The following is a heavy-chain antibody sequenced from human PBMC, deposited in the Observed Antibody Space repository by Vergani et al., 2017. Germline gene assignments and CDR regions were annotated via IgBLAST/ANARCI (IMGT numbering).Heavy chain of an antibody. V-gene: IGHV4-59*01. CDR3: AREGAGYSSSWYRGGFDP. D-gene: IGHD6-13*01. Sequence: QVQLQESGPGLVKPSETLSLTCTVSGGSISSYYWSWIRQPPGKGLEWIGYIYYSGSTNYHPSLKSRVTISVDTSKNQFSLKLSSVTAADTAVYYCAREGAGYSSSWYRGGFDPWGQGTLVTVSS. CDR2: IYYSGST. CDR1: GGSISSYY. J-gene: IGHJ5*02.